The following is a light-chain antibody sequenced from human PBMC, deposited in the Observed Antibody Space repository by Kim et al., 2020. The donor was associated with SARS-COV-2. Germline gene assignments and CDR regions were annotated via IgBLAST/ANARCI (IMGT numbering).Light chain of an antibody. V-gene: IGKV3-20*01. CDR2: GTS. Sequence: EIVLTQSPGTLSSSPGERATLSCRASQSISSSYLAWYQQKPGQAPRLLIYGTSSRATGIPDRFSGSGSGTDFTLTITRVEPEDFAVYYCQLYGSSQWTFGQGTKVDIK. CDR1: QSISSSY. CDR3: QLYGSSQWT. J-gene: IGKJ1*01.